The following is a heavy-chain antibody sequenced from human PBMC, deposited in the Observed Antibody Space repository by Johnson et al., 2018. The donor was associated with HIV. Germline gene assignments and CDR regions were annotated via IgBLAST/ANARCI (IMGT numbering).Heavy chain of an antibody. J-gene: IGHJ3*02. D-gene: IGHD1-1*01. V-gene: IGHV3-30*04. CDR2: ISYDGNNK. Sequence: QVQLVESGGGVVQPGGSLRLSCAASGFTFNSYAMHWVRQAPGKGLEWVAVISYDGNNKYYADSVKGRFTISRDNSKNTLYLQMNSLRAEDTAVYYCATSTASDALDIWGQGTMVTVSS. CDR1: GFTFNSYA. CDR3: ATSTASDALDI.